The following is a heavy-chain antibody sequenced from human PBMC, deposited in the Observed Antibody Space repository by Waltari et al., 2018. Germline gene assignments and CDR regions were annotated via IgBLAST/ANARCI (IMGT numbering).Heavy chain of an antibody. Sequence: QLHLQESGPGLVKPSETLTLPCSVSGGAIDTSDYFWGWIRQSPGKGLEWMGTIYHSGRTHYNPSLQSRLTMSVDTSKNHFSLRLTSVTGADTAVYFCARLKKSYITIFGVIVLRWFDPWGQGTQVIVSS. CDR2: IYHSGRT. CDR1: GGAIDTSDYF. D-gene: IGHD3-3*01. J-gene: IGHJ5*02. V-gene: IGHV4-39*02. CDR3: ARLKKSYITIFGVIVLRWFDP.